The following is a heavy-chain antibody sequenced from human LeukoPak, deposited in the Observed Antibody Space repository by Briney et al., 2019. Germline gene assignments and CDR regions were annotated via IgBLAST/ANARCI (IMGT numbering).Heavy chain of an antibody. CDR3: ARDRRVTIFGVVTHRWFDL. CDR1: GGSISSGAYY. D-gene: IGHD3-3*01. J-gene: IGHJ5*02. CDR2: IYNSGST. Sequence: PSQTLSLTCTVSGGSISSGAYYWSWIRQLPGKGLEWIGYIYNSGSTDYNPSLKSRLTISVDTSKNQFSLKLSSVTAADTAVYYCARDRRVTIFGVVTHRWFDLWGQGTLVTVSS. V-gene: IGHV4-31*03.